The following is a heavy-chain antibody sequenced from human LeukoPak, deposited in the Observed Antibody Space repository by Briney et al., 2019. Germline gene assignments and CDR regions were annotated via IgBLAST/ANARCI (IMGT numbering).Heavy chain of an antibody. V-gene: IGHV3-23*01. J-gene: IGHJ4*02. CDR3: AKADGHYKTLIDY. D-gene: IGHD1-1*01. CDR1: GYIFSSCA. CDR2: ISGSGGST. Sequence: GGSLRLSCAASGYIFSSCAMNWVRQGPGKGLEWVSGISGSGGSTYFADSVKGRFTISRDSSKNTVYLQMNSLRVEDTAVYYCAKADGHYKTLIDYWGQGTLVTVSS.